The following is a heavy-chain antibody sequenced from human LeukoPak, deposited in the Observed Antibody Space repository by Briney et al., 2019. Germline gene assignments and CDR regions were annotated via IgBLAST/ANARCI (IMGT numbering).Heavy chain of an antibody. J-gene: IGHJ5*02. D-gene: IGHD3-10*01. V-gene: IGHV4-34*01. Sequence: SETLSLTCAVFGGSFSGYYWTWVRQAPGKGLEWVGEINESGTTNYNPSLDNRVTISVDRSKNQFSLKVTSLTAADTAVFYCARALMTLVRGVPRTTWFDPWGPGTLVTVSS. CDR3: ARALMTLVRGVPRTTWFDP. CDR2: INESGTT. CDR1: GGSFSGYY.